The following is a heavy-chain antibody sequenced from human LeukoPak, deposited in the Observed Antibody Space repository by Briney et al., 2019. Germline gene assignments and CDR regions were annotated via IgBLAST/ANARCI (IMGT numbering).Heavy chain of an antibody. CDR3: AREMERAGLYYYYYGMDV. V-gene: IGHV1-18*01. D-gene: IGHD1-14*01. CDR2: ISAYNGNT. J-gene: IGHJ6*02. CDR1: VYTFTSYG. Sequence: ASVTVSCKASVYTFTSYGISWVRQAPGQGLEWMGWISAYNGNTNYAQKLQGRVTMTTDTSTSTAYMELRSLRSDDTAVYYCAREMERAGLYYYYYGMDVWGQGTTVTVSS.